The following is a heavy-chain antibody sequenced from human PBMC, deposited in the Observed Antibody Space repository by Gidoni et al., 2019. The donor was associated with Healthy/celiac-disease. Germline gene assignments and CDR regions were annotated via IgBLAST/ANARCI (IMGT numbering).Heavy chain of an antibody. Sequence: EVQPVESGGGLVQPGGSLSLSCAASGFTFRDQDMDWVRQAPGKGLAWVVRTRNEANSYTTEYAASVKGRFTISRDDSKNSLYLQMNSLKTEDTAVYYCARDRGGYNYFDYWGQGTLVTVSS. V-gene: IGHV3-72*01. J-gene: IGHJ4*02. D-gene: IGHD5-12*01. CDR1: GFTFRDQD. CDR3: ARDRGGYNYFDY. CDR2: TRNEANSYTT.